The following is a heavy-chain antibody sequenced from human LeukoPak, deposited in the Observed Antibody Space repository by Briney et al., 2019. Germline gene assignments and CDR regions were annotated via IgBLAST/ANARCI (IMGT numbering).Heavy chain of an antibody. J-gene: IGHJ3*01. V-gene: IGHV1-2*02. D-gene: IGHD3-3*01. CDR1: GDTFTGYY. CDR2: INPNTCGT. Sequence: ASVKVSCKASGDTFTGYYTHWVRQAPGQGLEWMGWINPNTCGTEYAQKFQGRVTMTRDTSISTAYMELSRLRSDDTAVYYCALEPIALSIWGQGTMVTVSS. CDR3: ALEPIALSI.